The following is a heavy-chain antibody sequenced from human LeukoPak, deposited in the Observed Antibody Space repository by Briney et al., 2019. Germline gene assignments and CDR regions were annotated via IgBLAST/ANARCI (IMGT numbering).Heavy chain of an antibody. CDR2: IYTSGST. D-gene: IGHD1/OR15-1a*01. V-gene: IGHV4-61*02. CDR1: GGSISSGSYY. CDR3: ARDLGLEQETDFGWFDP. J-gene: IGHJ5*02. Sequence: SETLSLTCTVSGGSISSGSYYWSWIRQHAGKGLEWIGRIYTSGSTNYNPSLKSRVTISVDTSKNQFSLKLSSVTAADTAVYYCARDLGLEQETDFGWFDPWGQGTLVTVSS.